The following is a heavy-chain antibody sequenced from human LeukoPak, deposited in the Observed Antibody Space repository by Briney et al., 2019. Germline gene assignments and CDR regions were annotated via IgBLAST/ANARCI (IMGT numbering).Heavy chain of an antibody. CDR1: GFTFSSYE. J-gene: IGHJ4*02. CDR3: ARLNSGSYYRPFDY. D-gene: IGHD1-26*01. CDR2: ISSRGSTI. V-gene: IGHV3-48*03. Sequence: GGSLRLSXAASGFTFSSYEMNWVRQAPGKGLEWVSYISSRGSTIYYADSVKGRFTISRHNANNSLYLQMNSLRAEDTAVYYCARLNSGSYYRPFDYWGQGTLVTVSS.